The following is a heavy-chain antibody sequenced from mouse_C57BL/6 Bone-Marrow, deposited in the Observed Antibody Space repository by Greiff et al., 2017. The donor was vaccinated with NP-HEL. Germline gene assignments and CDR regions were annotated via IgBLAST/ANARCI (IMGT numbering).Heavy chain of an antibody. V-gene: IGHV1-69*01. Sequence: VQLQQPGAELVMPGASVKLSCEASGYTFTSYWMHWVKQRPGQGLEWIGEIDPSDSYTNYNQKFKGKSTLTVDKSSSTAYMQLSSLTSEDSAVYYCAREGGSDFDYWGQGTTLTVSS. CDR2: IDPSDSYT. CDR1: GYTFTSYW. J-gene: IGHJ2*01. CDR3: AREGGSDFDY.